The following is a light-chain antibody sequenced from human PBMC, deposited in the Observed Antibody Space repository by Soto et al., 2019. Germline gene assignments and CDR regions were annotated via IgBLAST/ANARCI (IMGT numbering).Light chain of an antibody. CDR2: GNS. J-gene: IGLJ2*01. CDR3: QSYDSSLSGYVV. CDR1: SSNIGAGYD. Sequence: QSVLTQPPSVSGAPGQRVPISCTGSSSNIGAGYDVHWYQQLPGTAPNLLIYGNSNRPSGVPDRFAGSKSGTSASLAITGRQAEDEADYYCQSYDSSLSGYVVFGGGTKVTVL. V-gene: IGLV1-40*01.